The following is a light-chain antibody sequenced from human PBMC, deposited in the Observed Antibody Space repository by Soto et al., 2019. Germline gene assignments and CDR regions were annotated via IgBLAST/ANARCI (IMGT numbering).Light chain of an antibody. Sequence: EIVLTQSPGTLSLSPGERATLSCRASQSVNNNYLAWYQQKPGQAPRLLIFAASSRATGIPDRFSGSGSGTHFTLTISRLEPEDFALYFCQQFGRSPRTFGQGTKVEIK. V-gene: IGKV3-20*01. CDR2: AAS. J-gene: IGKJ1*01. CDR1: QSVNNNY. CDR3: QQFGRSPRT.